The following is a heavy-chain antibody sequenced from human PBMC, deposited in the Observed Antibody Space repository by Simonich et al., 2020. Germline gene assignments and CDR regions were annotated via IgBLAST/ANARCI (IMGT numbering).Heavy chain of an antibody. CDR2: IYYSGST. CDR3: ARSLGYYYYYYGMDV. J-gene: IGHJ6*02. CDR1: GGSISSYY. D-gene: IGHD1-26*01. Sequence: QVQLQESGPGLVKPSETLSLTCTVSGGSISSYYWSWIRQPPGKGLEWIGYIYYSGSTNYNPSLKSRGTTSVDTSKNQFSLKLGSVTAADTAVYYCARSLGYYYYYYGMDVWGQGTTVTVSS. V-gene: IGHV4-59*08.